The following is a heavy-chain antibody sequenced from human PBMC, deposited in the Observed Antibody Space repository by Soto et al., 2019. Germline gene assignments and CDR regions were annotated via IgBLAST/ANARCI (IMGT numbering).Heavy chain of an antibody. CDR2: INWNDDK. CDR3: AHRHDLGGFDI. V-gene: IGHV2-5*01. D-gene: IGHD2-15*01. J-gene: IGHJ3*02. Sequence: QITLKEAGPTLVKPTQTLTLTCTFSGFSLNTRAVGVCWIRQPPGKALEWLALINWNDDKRYSPSLKDRLTITKDPSKNHVVLTITNIDPVDTATYYCAHRHDLGGFDIWGQGTTVTVSS. CDR1: GFSLNTRAVG.